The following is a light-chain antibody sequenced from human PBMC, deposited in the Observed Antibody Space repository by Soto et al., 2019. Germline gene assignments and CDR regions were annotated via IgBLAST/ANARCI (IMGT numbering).Light chain of an antibody. Sequence: DIQMTQSPSFLSASVGDRVTITCRASQSISSWLAWYQQKPGKAPKLLIYGASTLQGGVPSRFGGSGSGTEFTLTISSLQPEDFATYYCQQLNSYLLLTFGGGTKVDIK. CDR2: GAS. J-gene: IGKJ4*01. CDR3: QQLNSYLLLT. V-gene: IGKV1-9*01. CDR1: QSISSW.